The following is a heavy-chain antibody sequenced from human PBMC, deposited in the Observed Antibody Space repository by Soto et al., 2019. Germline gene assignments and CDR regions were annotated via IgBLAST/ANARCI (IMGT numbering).Heavy chain of an antibody. CDR1: GGSISSGYY. CDR2: IYYSGST. J-gene: IGHJ6*02. Sequence: PSETLSLTCTVSGGSISSGYYWTWIRQNAGKGLEWIGYIYYSGSTLYNPSLESRVTISVDTSKNQFSLKLSSVTAADTAVYYCTRSAPSWGYFNDSGEGGDVWGQGTTVTV. CDR3: TRSAPSWGYFNDSGEGGDV. V-gene: IGHV4-31*03. D-gene: IGHD3-22*01.